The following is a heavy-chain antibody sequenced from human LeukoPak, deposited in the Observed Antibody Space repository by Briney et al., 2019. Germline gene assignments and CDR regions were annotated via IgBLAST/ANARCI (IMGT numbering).Heavy chain of an antibody. V-gene: IGHV3-23*01. CDR2: ISGGSSGST. J-gene: IGHJ4*02. Sequence: GGSLRLSCAASGFTFSDYAMSWVRQAPGKGLEWLSVISGGSSGSTYYADSVTGRFTVSRDNSKNTLYMQMNSLRAEDTAVYYCAKAVVIVPTATPFDYWGQGTLVTVSS. D-gene: IGHD2-2*01. CDR1: GFTFSDYA. CDR3: AKAVVIVPTATPFDY.